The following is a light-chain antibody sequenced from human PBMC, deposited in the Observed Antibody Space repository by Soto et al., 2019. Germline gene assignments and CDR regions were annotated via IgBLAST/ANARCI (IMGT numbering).Light chain of an antibody. Sequence: DIQMTQSPSTLSASVGDRVTITCRASQSISSWLAWYQQKPGKAPKLLIFGASSLGSGVPSRFSGGGSGTEFTLTISSLQPDDFATYYCQQYSTYSKTFGQGTKVEIK. CDR2: GAS. CDR1: QSISSW. V-gene: IGKV1-5*01. CDR3: QQYSTYSKT. J-gene: IGKJ1*01.